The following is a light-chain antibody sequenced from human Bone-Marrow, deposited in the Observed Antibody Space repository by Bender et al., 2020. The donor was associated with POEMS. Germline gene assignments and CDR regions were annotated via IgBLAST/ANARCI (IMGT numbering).Light chain of an antibody. CDR1: SSNIGSNT. CDR2: RDN. J-gene: IGLJ3*02. V-gene: IGLV1-44*01. CDR3: AAWDDSLNGWV. Sequence: QSVLTQPPSASGTPGQRLTISCSGGSSNIGSNTVNWYQQLPGTAPKLLIYRDNQRPSGVPDRFSASKSGTSASLAISGLQSEDEADYYCAAWDDSLNGWVFGGGTKLTVL.